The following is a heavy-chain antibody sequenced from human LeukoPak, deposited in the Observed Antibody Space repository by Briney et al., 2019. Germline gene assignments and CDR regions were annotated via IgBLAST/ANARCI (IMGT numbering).Heavy chain of an antibody. D-gene: IGHD3-22*01. J-gene: IGHJ4*02. CDR2: FSSSGTTI. V-gene: IGHV3-11*01. CDR1: GFTFSDYY. CDR3: ATDSSGYYYFDY. Sequence: PGGSLRLSCAASGFTFSDYYMSWIRQAPGKGLEWVSYFSSSGTTIYYADSVKGRFTISRDNAKNSLYLQMNSLRAEDTAVYYCATDSSGYYYFDYWGQGTLVTVSS.